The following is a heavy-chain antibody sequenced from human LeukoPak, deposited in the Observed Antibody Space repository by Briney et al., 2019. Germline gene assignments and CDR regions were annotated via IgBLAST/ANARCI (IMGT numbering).Heavy chain of an antibody. J-gene: IGHJ4*02. Sequence: PGGSLRLSCAASGFTFSSYAMSWVRQAPGKGLEWVSAISGSGGSTYYADSVKGRFTISRDNSKNTLYLQMNSLRAEDTAVYYCAKQMRLGELSPRASFDYWGQGTLVTVSS. CDR3: AKQMRLGELSPRASFDY. CDR2: ISGSGGST. D-gene: IGHD3-16*02. CDR1: GFTFSSYA. V-gene: IGHV3-23*01.